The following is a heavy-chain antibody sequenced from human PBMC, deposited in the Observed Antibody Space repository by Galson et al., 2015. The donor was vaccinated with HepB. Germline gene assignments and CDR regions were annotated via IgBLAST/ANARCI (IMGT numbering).Heavy chain of an antibody. CDR3: ARERMGAKDY. V-gene: IGHV1-46*01. J-gene: IGHJ4*02. CDR1: GYTFTSYY. CDR2: INPSGGST. D-gene: IGHD1-26*01. Sequence: SVKVSCRASGYTFTSYYMHWVRQAPGQGLEWMGIINPSGGSTRYAQKFQGRVTMTRDTSTSTVYMELSSLRSEDTAVYYCARERMGAKDYWGQGTLVTVSS.